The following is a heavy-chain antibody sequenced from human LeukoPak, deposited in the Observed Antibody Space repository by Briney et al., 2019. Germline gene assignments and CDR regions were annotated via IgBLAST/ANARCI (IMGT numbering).Heavy chain of an antibody. CDR1: GFTFSSYW. D-gene: IGHD4/OR15-4a*01. V-gene: IGHV3-7*03. CDR3: AKDDSGIDY. CDR2: IKQDGSEK. J-gene: IGHJ4*02. Sequence: GGSLRLSCAGSGFTFSSYWMNWVRQAPGKGLEWVANIKQDGSEKYYVDSVKGRFSISRDNAKNALYLQMNSLRAEDTAVYYCAKDDSGIDYWGQGTLVTVSS.